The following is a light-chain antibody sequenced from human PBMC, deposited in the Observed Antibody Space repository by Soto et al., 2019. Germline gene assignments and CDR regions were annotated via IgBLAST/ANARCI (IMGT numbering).Light chain of an antibody. CDR1: QSVSSSY. Sequence: ENVLTQSPGTLSLSPGERATLSCRASQSVSSSYLAWYQQKPGQAPRLLIYDASSRATGIPDRFSGSGSGTDFTLTISRLEPEDFAVYFRQQYRSSPRPLGHGTKADIK. V-gene: IGKV3-20*01. J-gene: IGKJ1*01. CDR2: DAS. CDR3: QQYRSSPRP.